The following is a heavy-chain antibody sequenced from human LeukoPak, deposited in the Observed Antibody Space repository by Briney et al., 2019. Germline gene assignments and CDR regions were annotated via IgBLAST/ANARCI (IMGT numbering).Heavy chain of an antibody. CDR3: ARDGYSSGWYEVDY. Sequence: ASVKVSCKASGGTFSSYAISWVRQAPGQGLEWMGWISAYNGNTNYAQKLQGRVTMTTDTSTSTAYMELRSLRSDDTAVYYCARDGYSSGWYEVDYWGQGTLVTVSS. CDR2: ISAYNGNT. V-gene: IGHV1-18*01. CDR1: GGTFSSYA. J-gene: IGHJ4*02. D-gene: IGHD6-19*01.